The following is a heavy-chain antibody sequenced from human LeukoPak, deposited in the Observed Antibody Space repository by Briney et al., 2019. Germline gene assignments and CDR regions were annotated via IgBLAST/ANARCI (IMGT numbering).Heavy chain of an antibody. D-gene: IGHD3-10*01. CDR2: IRFDGSNK. Sequence: PGGSLRLSCASSGFIFSNYGMQWVRQPPGKGLEWVTFIRFDGSNKFYADSVKGRFTISRDNPKNTLYLQMNSLRADDTAVYYCAKDFATTGRYPHGSASTWGQETLVTVSS. J-gene: IGHJ4*02. CDR3: AKDFATTGRYPHGSAST. CDR1: GFIFSNYG. V-gene: IGHV3-30*02.